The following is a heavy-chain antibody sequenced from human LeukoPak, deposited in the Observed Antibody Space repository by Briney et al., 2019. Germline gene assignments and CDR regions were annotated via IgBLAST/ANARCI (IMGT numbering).Heavy chain of an antibody. D-gene: IGHD1-26*01. CDR2: ISWDGGST. V-gene: IGHV3-43D*03. Sequence: GGSLRLSCAASGFTFDDYAMHWVRQAPGKGLEWVSLISWDGGSTYYADSVKGRFTISRDNSKNSLHLQMNSLRAEDTALYYCAKPRIRGATSGRGDAFDIWGQGTMVTVSS. J-gene: IGHJ3*02. CDR3: AKPRIRGATSGRGDAFDI. CDR1: GFTFDDYA.